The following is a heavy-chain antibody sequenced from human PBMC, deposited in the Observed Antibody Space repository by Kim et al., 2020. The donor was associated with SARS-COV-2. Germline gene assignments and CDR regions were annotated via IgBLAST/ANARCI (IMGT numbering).Heavy chain of an antibody. V-gene: IGHV1-69*13. CDR1: GGTFSSYA. Sequence: SVKVSCKASGGTFSSYAISWVRQAPGQGLEWMGGIIPIFGTANYAQKFQGRVTITADESTSTAYMELSSLRSEDTAVYYCARRVAVARGRGNWFDPWGQGTLVTVSS. CDR2: IIPIFGTA. D-gene: IGHD6-19*01. J-gene: IGHJ5*02. CDR3: ARRVAVARGRGNWFDP.